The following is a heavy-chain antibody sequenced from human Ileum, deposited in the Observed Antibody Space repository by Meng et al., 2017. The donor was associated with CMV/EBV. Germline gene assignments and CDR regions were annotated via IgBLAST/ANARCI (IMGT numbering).Heavy chain of an antibody. J-gene: IGHJ6*02. CDR3: TRRTSLYGMDV. CDR2: IRGKANSYAT. D-gene: IGHD3/OR15-3a*01. Sequence: GESLKISCAASGFTFSGSAMHWVRQASGKGLERVGRIRGKANSYATAYAASVKGRFTISRDDSKNTAYLQMHSLKTEDTAVYYCTRRTSLYGMDVWGQGTTVTVSS. V-gene: IGHV3-73*01. CDR1: GFTFSGSA.